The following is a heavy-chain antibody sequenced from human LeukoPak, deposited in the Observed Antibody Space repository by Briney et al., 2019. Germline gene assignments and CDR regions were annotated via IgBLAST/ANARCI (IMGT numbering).Heavy chain of an antibody. CDR3: ARDSSVAATLDY. CDR1: GYTFTGYY. J-gene: IGHJ4*02. V-gene: IGHV1-2*06. Sequence: ASVKVSCKASGYTFTGYYMHWVRQAPGQGLEWMGRINPNSGGTNYAQKFQGRATMTRDTSISTAYMELSRLRSDDTAVYYCARDSSVAATLDYWGQGTLVTVSS. CDR2: INPNSGGT. D-gene: IGHD6-19*01.